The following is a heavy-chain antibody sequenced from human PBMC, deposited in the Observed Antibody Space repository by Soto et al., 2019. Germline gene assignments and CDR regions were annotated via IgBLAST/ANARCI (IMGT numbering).Heavy chain of an antibody. CDR2: IHYSGTT. CDR3: AGDTYGLDV. CDR1: GASINNYY. J-gene: IGHJ6*02. Sequence: QVQMQESGPGLVKPSETLSLTCTVSGASINNYYCNWVRQPPGKGLKWIGSIHYSGTTHYNPSLESRVTISRDAARNQFSLRLRSVTAADAAVYYCAGDTYGLDVWGQGTTVTVSS. V-gene: IGHV4-59*01.